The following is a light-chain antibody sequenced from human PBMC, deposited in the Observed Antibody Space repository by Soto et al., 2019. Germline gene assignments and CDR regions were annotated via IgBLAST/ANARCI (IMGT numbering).Light chain of an antibody. Sequence: DIQMTQSPSSLSASVGDRVTITCRASQSISSYLNWYQQKPGKGPKLLIYGASSLESGVPSRFSGSGSGTDFTLTINSLQTEDSATHYCQQSYSILTFGAGTKVDI. CDR3: QQSYSILT. CDR2: GAS. J-gene: IGKJ4*01. V-gene: IGKV1-39*01. CDR1: QSISSY.